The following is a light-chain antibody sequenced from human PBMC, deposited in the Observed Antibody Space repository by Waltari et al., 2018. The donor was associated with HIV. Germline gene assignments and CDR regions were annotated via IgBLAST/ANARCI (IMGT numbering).Light chain of an antibody. V-gene: IGLV3-1*01. CDR1: KLGDRY. J-gene: IGLJ2*01. CDR2: QDS. Sequence: SYELTQSPSVSVSPGQTASISFSGDKLGDRYAHWYQQKPGQSPVVVIYQDSKRPSGIHERFSGSNSGNTATLTISGTQAMDEADYYCQAWDNNLVVFGGGTKLTVL. CDR3: QAWDNNLVV.